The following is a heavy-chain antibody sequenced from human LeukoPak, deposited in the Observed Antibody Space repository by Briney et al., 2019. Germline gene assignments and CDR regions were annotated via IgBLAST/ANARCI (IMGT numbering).Heavy chain of an antibody. J-gene: IGHJ4*02. CDR1: GFTFSSYG. CDR3: AKTGLRFGELFSFDY. CDR2: ISYDGSNK. Sequence: GGSLRLSCAASGFTFSSYGMHWVRQAPGKGLEWVAVISYDGSNKYYADSVKGRFTISRDNSKNTLYLQMSSLRAEDTAVYYCAKTGLRFGELFSFDYWGQGTLVTVSS. V-gene: IGHV3-30*18. D-gene: IGHD3-10*01.